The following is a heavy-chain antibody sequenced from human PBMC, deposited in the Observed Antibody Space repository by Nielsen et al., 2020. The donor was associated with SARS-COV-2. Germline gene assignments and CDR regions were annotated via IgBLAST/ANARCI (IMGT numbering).Heavy chain of an antibody. CDR3: ARDAHYDSSGYYTSQH. Sequence: ASVKVSCKASGYTFTSYGISWVRQAPGQGLEWMGWISAYNGNTNYAQKLQGRVTMTTDTSTSTAYMELRSLRSDDTAVYYCARDAHYDSSGYYTSQHWGQGTLVTVSS. V-gene: IGHV1-18*01. CDR2: ISAYNGNT. CDR1: GYTFTSYG. D-gene: IGHD3-22*01. J-gene: IGHJ1*01.